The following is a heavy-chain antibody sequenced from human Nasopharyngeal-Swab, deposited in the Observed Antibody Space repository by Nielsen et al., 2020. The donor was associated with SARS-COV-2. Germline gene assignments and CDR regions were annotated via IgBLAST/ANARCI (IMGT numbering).Heavy chain of an antibody. V-gene: IGHV7-4-1*02. CDR3: ARTYYDILTGDFDY. J-gene: IGHJ4*02. CDR1: GYTFTSSS. Sequence: ASVKVSCKASGYTFTSSSINWVRQAPGQGLEWMGWINTNTGNPTYAQGFTGRFVFSLDTSVSTAYLQISSLKAEDTAVYYCARTYYDILTGDFDYWGQGTLVTVSS. CDR2: INTNTGNP. D-gene: IGHD3-9*01.